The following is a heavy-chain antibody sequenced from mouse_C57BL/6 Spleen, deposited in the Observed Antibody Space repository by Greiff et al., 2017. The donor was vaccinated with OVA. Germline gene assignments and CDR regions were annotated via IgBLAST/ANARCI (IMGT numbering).Heavy chain of an antibody. CDR2: ISSGSSTI. V-gene: IGHV5-17*01. CDR3: ARFDYEAY. CDR1: GFTFSDYG. J-gene: IGHJ3*01. Sequence: EVKLVESGGGLVKPGGSLKLSCAASGFTFSDYGMHWVRQAPEKGLAWVAYISSGSSTIYYADTVKGRFTISRDNAKNTLFLQMTSLRSEDTAMYYCARFDYEAYWGQGTLVTVSA. D-gene: IGHD2-4*01.